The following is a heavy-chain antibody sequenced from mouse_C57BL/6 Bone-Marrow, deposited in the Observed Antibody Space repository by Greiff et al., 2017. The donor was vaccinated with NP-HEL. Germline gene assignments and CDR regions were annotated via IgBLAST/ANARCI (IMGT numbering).Heavy chain of an antibody. V-gene: IGHV5-16*01. Sequence: EVKVVESEGGLVQPGSSMKLSCTASGFTFSDYYMAWVRQVPEKGLEWVANINYDGSSTYYLDSLKSRFIISRDNAKNILYLQMSSLKSEDTATYYCAREGYYGGGAMDYWGQGTSVTVSS. CDR3: AREGYYGGGAMDY. CDR1: GFTFSDYY. J-gene: IGHJ4*01. D-gene: IGHD1-1*01. CDR2: INYDGSST.